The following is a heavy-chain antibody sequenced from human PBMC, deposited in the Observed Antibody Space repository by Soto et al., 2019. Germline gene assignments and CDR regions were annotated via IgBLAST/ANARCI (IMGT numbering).Heavy chain of an antibody. CDR3: ARKDKSGYFNWFDP. Sequence: GESLKISCRTSGYKFTSYWIAWVRQMPGKGLEWMGIIFPSDSDTRYSPSFQGQVTISADRSTSAVFLQWASLKASDTAVYFCARKDKSGYFNWFDPWGQGTLVTVSS. CDR1: GYKFTSYW. CDR2: IFPSDSDT. D-gene: IGHD3-22*01. V-gene: IGHV5-51*01. J-gene: IGHJ5*02.